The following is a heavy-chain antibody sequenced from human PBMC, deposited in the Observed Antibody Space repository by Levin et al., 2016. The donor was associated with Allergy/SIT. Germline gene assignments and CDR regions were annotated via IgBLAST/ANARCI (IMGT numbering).Heavy chain of an antibody. D-gene: IGHD5-18*01. CDR1: GYTFTSYG. CDR2: ISAYNGNT. CDR3: ARVGYSYGTGDIYYYYYGMDV. V-gene: IGHV1-18*01. Sequence: ASVKVSCKASGYTFTSYGISWVRQAPGQGLEWMGWISAYNGNTNYAQKLQGRVTMTTDTSTSTAYMELRSLRSDDTAVYYCARVGYSYGTGDIYYYYYGMDVWGQGTTVTVSS. J-gene: IGHJ6*02.